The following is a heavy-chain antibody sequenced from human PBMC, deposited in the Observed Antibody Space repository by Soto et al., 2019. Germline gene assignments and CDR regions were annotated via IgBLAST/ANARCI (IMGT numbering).Heavy chain of an antibody. V-gene: IGHV3-23*01. CDR1: GFIFRSYG. CDR3: AKATWGYWYFDL. D-gene: IGHD7-27*01. CDR2: ITGSGDSP. Sequence: EVQLLESGGGLVQPGGSLRLSCAASGFIFRSYGMSWVRQAPGKGLEWVSAITGSGDSPYYADSVKGRFTVSRDNSENTLYLQMTSLRAEDTAVYYCAKATWGYWYFDLWGRGTLVTVSS. J-gene: IGHJ2*01.